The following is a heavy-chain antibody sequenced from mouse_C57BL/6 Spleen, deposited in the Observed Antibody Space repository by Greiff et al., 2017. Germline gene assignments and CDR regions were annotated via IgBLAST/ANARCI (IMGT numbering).Heavy chain of an antibody. CDR2: IYPGGGDT. CDR3: ARCQLCYFDY. Sequence: QVQLQQSGPELVKPGASVKISCKASGYAFSSSGMNWVKQRPGKGLEWIGRIYPGGGDTNYNGKFKGKATLTAAKSSSTAYMQLSSLTSEDSAVYFCARCQLCYFDYWGQGTTLTVSS. D-gene: IGHD4-1*02. V-gene: IGHV1-82*01. CDR1: GYAFSSSG. J-gene: IGHJ2*01.